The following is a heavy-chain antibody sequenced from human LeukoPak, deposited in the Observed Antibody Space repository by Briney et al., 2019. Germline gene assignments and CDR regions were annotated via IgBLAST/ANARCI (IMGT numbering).Heavy chain of an antibody. CDR3: AKNGDRGAYCSGGSCYPYYYYNMDV. CDR2: IRYDGSNK. J-gene: IGHJ6*03. D-gene: IGHD2-15*01. V-gene: IGHV3-30*02. Sequence: GGSLRLSCAASGFTFSTYGMHWVRQAPGKGLEWVAFIRYDGSNKYYADSVKGRFTISRDNSKNTLYLQMNSLRAEDTAIYYCAKNGDRGAYCSGGSCYPYYYYNMDVWGKGTTVTISS. CDR1: GFTFSTYG.